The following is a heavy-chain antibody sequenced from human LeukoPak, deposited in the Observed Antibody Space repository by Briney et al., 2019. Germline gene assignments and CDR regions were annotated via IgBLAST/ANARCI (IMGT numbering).Heavy chain of an antibody. Sequence: GGSLRLSCAASGFTFSSYAMRWVRQAPGKGLQWVSAISGDGVSAFYADSVKGRFTISRDNSKNTLYLQMNSLRAEDTAVYYCARGSGYYFDYWGQGTPVTVSS. D-gene: IGHD6-19*01. J-gene: IGHJ4*02. CDR2: ISGDGVSA. CDR3: ARGSGYYFDY. CDR1: GFTFSSYA. V-gene: IGHV3-23*01.